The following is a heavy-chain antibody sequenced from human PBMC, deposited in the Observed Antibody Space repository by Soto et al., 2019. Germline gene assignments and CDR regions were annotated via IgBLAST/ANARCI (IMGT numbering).Heavy chain of an antibody. V-gene: IGHV1-69*01. CDR2: IIPIFGTA. CDR1: GGTFSSYA. Sequence: QVQLVQSGAEVKKPGSSVKVSCKASGGTFSSYAISWVLQAPGQGLEWMGGIIPIFGTANYAQKFQGRVTLPADESTSTAYMELRSLRSEDTAVYYWARGGFDGDWSGDYWGQGTLVTVSS. CDR3: ARGGFDGDWSGDY. D-gene: IGHD2-21*02. J-gene: IGHJ4*02.